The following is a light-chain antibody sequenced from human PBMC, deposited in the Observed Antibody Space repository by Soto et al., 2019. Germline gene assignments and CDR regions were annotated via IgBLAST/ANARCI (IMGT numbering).Light chain of an antibody. CDR1: SSDVGGSNY. J-gene: IGLJ3*02. CDR2: DVT. CDR3: CSYAGSSLWV. V-gene: IGLV2-11*01. Sequence: QSALTQPRSVSGSPGQAVTISCTGTSSDVGGSNYVSWYQQHPGKAPKLVIYDVTRRPSGVPDRFSGSKSGNTASLPISGLQAEDEADYYCCSYAGSSLWVFGGGTKLTVL.